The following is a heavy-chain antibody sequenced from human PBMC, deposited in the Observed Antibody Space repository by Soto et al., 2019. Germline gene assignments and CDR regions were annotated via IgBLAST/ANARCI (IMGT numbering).Heavy chain of an antibody. CDR2: IYYSGST. CDR3: ARSNTIFGVVIHPGAYYMDV. D-gene: IGHD3-3*01. Sequence: QLQLQESGPGLVKPSETLSLTCTVSGGSISSSSYYWGWIRQPPGKGPEWIGSIYYSGSTYYNPSLRGRGAISVERSKNQFARKLSSVTAADTAVYYCARSNTIFGVVIHPGAYYMDVWGKGTTVTVSS. CDR1: GGSISSSSYY. V-gene: IGHV4-39*01. J-gene: IGHJ6*03.